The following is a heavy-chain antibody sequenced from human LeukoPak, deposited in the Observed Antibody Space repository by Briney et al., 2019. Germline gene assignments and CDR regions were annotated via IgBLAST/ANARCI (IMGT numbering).Heavy chain of an antibody. D-gene: IGHD6-13*01. CDR2: IKQDGSDK. CDR3: AREALVAAVDEAFDI. Sequence: PGGSLRLSCAASGFTFNNYYMSWVRQAPGKGLEWVANIKQDGSDKYYVDSVKGRFTISRDNAKNSLYLEMNSLRAEDTAVYYCAREALVAAVDEAFDIWGQGTMVTVSS. V-gene: IGHV3-7*01. CDR1: GFTFNNYY. J-gene: IGHJ3*02.